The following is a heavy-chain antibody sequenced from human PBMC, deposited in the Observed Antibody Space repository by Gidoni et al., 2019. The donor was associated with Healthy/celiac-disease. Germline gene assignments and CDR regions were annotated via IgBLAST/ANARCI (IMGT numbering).Heavy chain of an antibody. CDR3: ARDVSGGYCSGGRCHLSPGY. CDR1: GYSFTDFG. J-gene: IGHJ4*02. D-gene: IGHD2-15*01. Sequence: QVQLVQSGAEVKKPGASVKVSCNASGYSFTDFGISGVRQAPGQGLEWMGWISAYNGNTNHAQKLQGRVTMTTYTSTSTAYMELRSLRSDDTAVYYCARDVSGGYCSGGRCHLSPGYWGQGTLVTVSS. V-gene: IGHV1-18*01. CDR2: ISAYNGNT.